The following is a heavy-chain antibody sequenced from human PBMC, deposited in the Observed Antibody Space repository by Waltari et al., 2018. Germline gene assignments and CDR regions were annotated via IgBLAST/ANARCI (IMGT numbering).Heavy chain of an antibody. D-gene: IGHD4-17*01. J-gene: IGHJ4*02. CDR2: IYYNGYT. CDR1: GGSISSFY. CDR3: ARADYGDYYFDY. V-gene: IGHV4-59*08. Sequence: QVQLQESGPGLVKPSETLSLTCTVSGGSISSFYWSWVRQPPGKGLEWIGYIYYNGYTNYNPSLKSRVTISVDTSKNQFSLKLSSVTAADTAVYYCARADYGDYYFDYWGQGTLVTVSS.